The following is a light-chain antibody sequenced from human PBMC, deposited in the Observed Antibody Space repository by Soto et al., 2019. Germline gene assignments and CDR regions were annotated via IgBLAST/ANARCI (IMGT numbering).Light chain of an antibody. V-gene: IGKV1-9*01. J-gene: IGKJ2*01. CDR3: QQLKSYPHT. CDR1: QDITNF. CDR2: ATS. Sequence: IQLTQSPSSLSASVGDRVTITCRASQDITNFLAWYQQKPGKAPKVLVFATSNLQGGVPTRFSGSGSGTEYTLTISSLQPEDSATYYCQQLKSYPHTFGQGTNLLIK.